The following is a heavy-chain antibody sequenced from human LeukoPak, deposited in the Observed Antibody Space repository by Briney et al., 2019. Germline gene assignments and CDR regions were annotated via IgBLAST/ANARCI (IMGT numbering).Heavy chain of an antibody. J-gene: IGHJ4*02. CDR2: MNPNSGNT. CDR1: GYTFTSYD. D-gene: IGHD5-18*01. Sequence: ASVKVSFTASGYTFTSYDINWVRQATGQGLEWMGWMNPNSGNTGYAQKFQGRVTMTRYTSISTAYMELSSLRSEDTAVYYCARVSAMVIYWGQGTLVTVSS. V-gene: IGHV1-8*01. CDR3: ARVSAMVIY.